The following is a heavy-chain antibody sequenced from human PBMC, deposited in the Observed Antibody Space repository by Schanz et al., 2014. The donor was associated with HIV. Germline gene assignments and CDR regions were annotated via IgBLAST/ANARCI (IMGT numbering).Heavy chain of an antibody. CDR1: RFTFSRYG. Sequence: EVQLLESGGGLEQPGGSLRLSCTASRFTFSRYGMSWVRQAPGKGLEWVSTISAGVGTASYADSVKGRFTISRDNSKKMLFLQMNRLRAEDTAVYYCAIRTPMISFGAFDIWGRGTMVTVSS. CDR3: AIRTPMISFGAFDI. CDR2: ISAGVGTA. V-gene: IGHV3-23*01. J-gene: IGHJ3*02. D-gene: IGHD3-16*01.